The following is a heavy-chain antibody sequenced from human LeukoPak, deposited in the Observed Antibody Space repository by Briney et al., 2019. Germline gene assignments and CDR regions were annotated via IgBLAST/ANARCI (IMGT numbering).Heavy chain of an antibody. J-gene: IGHJ5*02. Sequence: ASVKVSCKASGGTFSSYAISWVRQAPGQGLEWMGGIIPIFGTANYAQKFQGRVTITADESTSTAYMELSSLRSEDTAVYYCARVWEIAGLNWFDPWGQGTLVTVSS. CDR1: GGTFSSYA. CDR2: IIPIFGTA. CDR3: ARVWEIAGLNWFDP. D-gene: IGHD6-13*01. V-gene: IGHV1-69*13.